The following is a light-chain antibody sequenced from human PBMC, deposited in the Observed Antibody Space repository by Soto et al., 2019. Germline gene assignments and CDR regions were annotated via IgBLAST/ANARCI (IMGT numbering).Light chain of an antibody. CDR3: LQYGTSPLT. Sequence: EIVLTQSPGTLSLSPGERATLTCRASQSVISNYLAWYQQKPGQAPRLLIFRASSRATGIPARFSGSGSGTDFTLTISRLEPEDFAVFYCLQYGTSPLTFGGGTKVDIK. CDR1: QSVISNY. V-gene: IGKV3-20*01. CDR2: RAS. J-gene: IGKJ4*01.